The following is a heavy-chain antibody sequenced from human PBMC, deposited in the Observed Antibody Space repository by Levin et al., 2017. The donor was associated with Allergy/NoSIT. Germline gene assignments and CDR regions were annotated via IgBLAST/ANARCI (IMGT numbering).Heavy chain of an antibody. D-gene: IGHD3-16*01. CDR2: ISDDGSNK. J-gene: IGHJ3*02. V-gene: IGHV3-30-3*01. CDR3: ARYDYATGAFDI. Sequence: GGNLRLSCAASGFTFSSYAMHWVRQAPGKGLEWVAVISDDGSNKYYADSVKGRFTISRDNSKNTLYLQMNSLRAEDTAVYYCARYDYATGAFDIWGQGTMVTVSS. CDR1: GFTFSSYA.